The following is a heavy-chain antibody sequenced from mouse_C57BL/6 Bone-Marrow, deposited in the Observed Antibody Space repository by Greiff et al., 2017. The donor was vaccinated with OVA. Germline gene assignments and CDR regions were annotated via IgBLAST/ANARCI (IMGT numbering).Heavy chain of an antibody. D-gene: IGHD3-3*01. Sequence: VPLQQPGAVLVTPGASVQLSCPASGYTFTRYCLTWVQPRPGHGLAWIGDIYPGSGSTNYNEKFKSKATLTVDTSSSTAYMQLSSLTSEDAAVYYCARLGTWFAYWGQGTLVTVSA. CDR1: GYTFTRYC. V-gene: IGHV1-55*01. CDR3: ARLGTWFAY. CDR2: IYPGSGST. J-gene: IGHJ3*01.